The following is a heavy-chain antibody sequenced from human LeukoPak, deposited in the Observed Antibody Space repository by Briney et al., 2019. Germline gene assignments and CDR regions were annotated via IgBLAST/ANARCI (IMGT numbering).Heavy chain of an antibody. CDR3: ARGAEKQLPFLDY. V-gene: IGHV1-18*01. D-gene: IGHD6-13*01. Sequence: ASVKVSCKASGYTFTSYGISWVRQAPGQGLEWMGWISAYNGNTNYAQKLQGRVTMTRNTSISTAYMEVSSLRSEDTAVYYCARGAEKQLPFLDYWGQGTLVIVSS. CDR2: ISAYNGNT. J-gene: IGHJ4*02. CDR1: GYTFTSYG.